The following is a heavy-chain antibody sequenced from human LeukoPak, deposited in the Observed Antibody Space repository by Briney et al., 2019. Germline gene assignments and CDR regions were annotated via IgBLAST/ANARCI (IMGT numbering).Heavy chain of an antibody. Sequence: GGSLRLSCAASGFTFSSYAMSWVRQAPGKGLEWVSAISGSGGSTYYADSVKGRFTVSRDNSKNTLYLQMNSLRAEDTAVYYCAKAPYSSSRYYFDYWGQGTLVTVSS. CDR3: AKAPYSSSRYYFDY. CDR2: ISGSGGST. J-gene: IGHJ4*02. D-gene: IGHD6-13*01. CDR1: GFTFSSYA. V-gene: IGHV3-23*01.